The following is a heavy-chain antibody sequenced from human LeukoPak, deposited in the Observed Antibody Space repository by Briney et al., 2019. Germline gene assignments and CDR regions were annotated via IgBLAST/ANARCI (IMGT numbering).Heavy chain of an antibody. D-gene: IGHD3-10*01. V-gene: IGHV4-34*01. CDR3: ATGERITMVGPDFDF. J-gene: IGHJ4*02. CDR2: INHHGDT. CDR1: GGSFTSYY. Sequence: SETLSLTCAVYGGSFTSYYWSWIRQPPGKGLEWIGEINHHGDTNSNPSLKSRVTMSIDTSRAQFSLRLRSVTAADTAIYYCATGERITMVGPDFDFWGQGSLVTVSS.